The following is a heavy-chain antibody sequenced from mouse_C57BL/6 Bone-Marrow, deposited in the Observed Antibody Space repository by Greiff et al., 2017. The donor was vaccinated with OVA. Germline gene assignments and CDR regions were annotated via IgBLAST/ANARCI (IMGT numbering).Heavy chain of an antibody. J-gene: IGHJ1*03. CDR3: ARMTIYYGSSYFDWYFDV. CDR2: IWWDDDK. Sequence: QVTLKECGPGILQPSQTLSLTCSFSGFSLSTFGMGVGWIRQPSGKGLEWLAHIWWDDDKYYNPALKSRLTISKDTSKNQVFLKIANVDTADTATYYCARMTIYYGSSYFDWYFDVWGTGTTVTVSS. V-gene: IGHV8-8*01. D-gene: IGHD1-1*01. CDR1: GFSLSTFGMG.